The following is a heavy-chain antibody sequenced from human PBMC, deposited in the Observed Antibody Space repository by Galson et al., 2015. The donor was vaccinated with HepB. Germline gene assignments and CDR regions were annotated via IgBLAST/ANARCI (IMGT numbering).Heavy chain of an antibody. D-gene: IGHD3-3*01. CDR1: GFSLSTYS. Sequence: SLRLSCAAYGFSLSTYSMNWVRQAPGKGLEWVSYISRTGSTVFHADSVKGRFTSSRDNAKNSLYLQMSSLRDEDTAVYYCAREFVQLRSGYLISYGMDVWGQGSTVTVSS. CDR3: AREFVQLRSGYLISYGMDV. V-gene: IGHV3-48*02. J-gene: IGHJ6*02. CDR2: ISRTGSTV.